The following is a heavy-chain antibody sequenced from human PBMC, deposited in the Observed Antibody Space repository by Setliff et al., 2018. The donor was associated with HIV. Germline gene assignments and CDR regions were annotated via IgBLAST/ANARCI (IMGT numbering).Heavy chain of an antibody. J-gene: IGHJ4*02. Sequence: TSETLSLTCTVSGGSIGSSSYYWGWIRQPPGKGLEWIGSIYYSGSTYYNPSLKSRVTISVDTSKNQFSLKLSSVTAADTAVYYCASYRKAERWLQLGGNFDYWGQGTLVTVSS. CDR2: IYYSGST. CDR1: GGSIGSSSYY. CDR3: ASYRKAERWLQLGGNFDY. D-gene: IGHD5-12*01. V-gene: IGHV4-39*01.